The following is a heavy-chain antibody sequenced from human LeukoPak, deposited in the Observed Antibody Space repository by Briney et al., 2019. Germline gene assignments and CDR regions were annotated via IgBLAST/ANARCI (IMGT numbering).Heavy chain of an antibody. V-gene: IGHV1-46*01. D-gene: IGHD6-19*01. CDR2: INPSGGST. J-gene: IGHJ2*01. Sequence: GASVKVSCKASGYTFTSYYMHWVRQAPGQGLEWMGIINPSGGSTSYAQKFQGRVTMTRDTSTSTVYMELSSLRSEDTAVYYCARGAQGGWFHWHFDLWGRGTLVTVSS. CDR1: GYTFTSYY. CDR3: ARGAQGGWFHWHFDL.